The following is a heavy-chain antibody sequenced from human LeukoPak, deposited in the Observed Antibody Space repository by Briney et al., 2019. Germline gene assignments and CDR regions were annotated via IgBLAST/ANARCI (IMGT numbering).Heavy chain of an antibody. D-gene: IGHD2-2*01. V-gene: IGHV3-23*01. Sequence: PGGSLRLSCAVSGFTFTRNAMAWVRQAPGKGLEWVSAIDGSGGTTFYADSVKGRVTISRVQSTNTVYLQMNSLRADDTAVYYCAKAHCSSTSCSRADNWGQGTLVTVSS. CDR2: IDGSGGTT. J-gene: IGHJ4*02. CDR1: GFTFTRNA. CDR3: AKAHCSSTSCSRADN.